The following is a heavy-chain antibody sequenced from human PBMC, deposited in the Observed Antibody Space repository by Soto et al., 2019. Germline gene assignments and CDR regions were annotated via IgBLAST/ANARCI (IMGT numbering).Heavy chain of an antibody. Sequence: GGSLRLSCAASGFPFNTYAMSWVRQAPGKGPEWVSAISESGDNAFYADSVQGRFTISRDNSYNILYLQMNSLRAEDTALYFCAKGGYIYGLDPWGQGTLVTVS. J-gene: IGHJ5*02. V-gene: IGHV3-23*01. D-gene: IGHD5-18*01. CDR2: ISESGDNA. CDR3: AKGGYIYGLDP. CDR1: GFPFNTYA.